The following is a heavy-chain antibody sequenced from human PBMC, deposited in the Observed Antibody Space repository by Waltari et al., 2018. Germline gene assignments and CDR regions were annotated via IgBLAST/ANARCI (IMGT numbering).Heavy chain of an antibody. Sequence: QVQLQQWGAGLLKPSETLSLTCAVYGGSFSGYYWSWIRQPPGKGLEWIGEINHSGSTNYNPSLKSRVTISVDTSKNQFSLKLSSVTAADTAVYYCARLSYDILTGYYYYGMDVWGQGTTVTVSS. V-gene: IGHV4-34*01. D-gene: IGHD3-9*01. CDR2: INHSGST. CDR3: ARLSYDILTGYYYYGMDV. J-gene: IGHJ6*02. CDR1: GGSFSGYY.